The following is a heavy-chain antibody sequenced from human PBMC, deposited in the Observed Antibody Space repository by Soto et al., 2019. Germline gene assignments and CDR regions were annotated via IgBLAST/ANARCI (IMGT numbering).Heavy chain of an antibody. CDR3: ARLTAAGSFDY. D-gene: IGHD6-13*01. J-gene: IGHJ4*02. V-gene: IGHV4-39*01. CDR1: GGSISSSSYS. Sequence: SETLSLTCTVSGGSISSSSYSWGWIRQPPGKGPEWIGTFYYSGSTYYNPSLNSRVTISVDTTKNQFSLKLISVTAADTAVYYCARLTAAGSFDYWGQGTLVTVSS. CDR2: FYYSGST.